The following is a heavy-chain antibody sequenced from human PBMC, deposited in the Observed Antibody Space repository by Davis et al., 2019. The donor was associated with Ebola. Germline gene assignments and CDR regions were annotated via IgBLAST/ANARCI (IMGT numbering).Heavy chain of an antibody. Sequence: GGSLRLSCAASGITFSGSAMHWVRQASGKGLEWVGRIRSKANSYATAYAASVKGRFTISRDDSKNTAYLQMNSLKTEDTAVYYCTSTVTTGQSDYWGQGTLVTVSS. J-gene: IGHJ4*02. CDR1: GITFSGSA. V-gene: IGHV3-73*01. CDR3: TSTVTTGQSDY. D-gene: IGHD4-17*01. CDR2: IRSKANSYAT.